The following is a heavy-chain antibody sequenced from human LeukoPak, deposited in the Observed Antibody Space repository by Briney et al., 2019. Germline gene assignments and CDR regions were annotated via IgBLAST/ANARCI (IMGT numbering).Heavy chain of an antibody. D-gene: IGHD3-10*01. V-gene: IGHV1-46*01. CDR1: GYTFTSYY. Sequence: ASVKVSCKASGYTFTSYYMHWVRQAPGQGLEWMGIINPSGGSTSYAQKFQGRVTMTRDTSTSTVYMELSSPRSEDTAVYYCARDSSNWFGELLLDYWGQGTLVTVSS. CDR3: ARDSSNWFGELLLDY. CDR2: INPSGGST. J-gene: IGHJ4*02.